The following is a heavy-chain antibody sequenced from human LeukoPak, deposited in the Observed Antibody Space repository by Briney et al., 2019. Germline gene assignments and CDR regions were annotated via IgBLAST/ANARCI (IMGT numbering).Heavy chain of an antibody. CDR2: ISSSSSTI. CDR3: ASPPSIAAAGTRSWFDP. V-gene: IGHV3-48*01. D-gene: IGHD6-13*01. J-gene: IGHJ5*02. CDR1: GFTFSSYS. Sequence: GGSLRLSCAASGFTFSSYSMNWVRQAPGKGLEWVSYISSSSSTIYYADSVKGRFTISRDNAKNSLYLQMNSLRAEDTAVYYCASPPSIAAAGTRSWFDPWGQETLVTVSS.